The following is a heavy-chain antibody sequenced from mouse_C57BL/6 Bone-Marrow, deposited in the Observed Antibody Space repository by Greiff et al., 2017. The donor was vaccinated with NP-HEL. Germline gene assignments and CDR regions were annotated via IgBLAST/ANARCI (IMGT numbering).Heavy chain of an antibody. V-gene: IGHV5-9-1*02. D-gene: IGHD2-10*02. CDR2: ISSGGDYI. CDR1: GFTFSSYA. Sequence: EVHLVESGEGLVKPGGSLKLSCAASGFTFSSYAMSWVRQTPEKRLEWVAYISSGGDYIYYADTVKGRFTISRDNARNTLYLQMSSLKSEDTAMYYCTREGYDYDAMDYWGQGTSVTVSS. CDR3: TREGYDYDAMDY. J-gene: IGHJ4*01.